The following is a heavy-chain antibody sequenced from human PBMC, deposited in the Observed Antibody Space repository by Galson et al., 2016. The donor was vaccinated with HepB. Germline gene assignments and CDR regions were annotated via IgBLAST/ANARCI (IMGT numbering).Heavy chain of an antibody. Sequence: SVKVSCKASGYSFNTYAITWLRQAPGQGLEWMGFISAYNGNTNYARNFQGRLTMTPDTSTSTAYMELRSLTSDDTAVYYCARGAQYCGPTTCNQYFDSWGQGTQVTVSS. CDR3: ARGAQYCGPTTCNQYFDS. J-gene: IGHJ4*02. CDR1: GYSFNTYA. D-gene: IGHD2-21*01. CDR2: ISAYNGNT. V-gene: IGHV1-18*01.